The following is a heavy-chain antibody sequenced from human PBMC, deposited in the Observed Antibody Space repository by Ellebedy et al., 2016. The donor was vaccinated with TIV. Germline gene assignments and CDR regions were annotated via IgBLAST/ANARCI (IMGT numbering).Heavy chain of an antibody. CDR2: ISSNSSYI. V-gene: IGHV3-21*01. J-gene: IGHJ5*02. D-gene: IGHD3-3*01. CDR1: GFTFSSYW. Sequence: GGSLRLXXAASGFTFSSYWMSWVRQAPGKGLEWVSSISSNSSYIYYADSVKGRFTISRDNAKNSLYLQMNSLRAEDTAVYYCASYYDFWSGRATFNWFDPWGQGTLVTVSS. CDR3: ASYYDFWSGRATFNWFDP.